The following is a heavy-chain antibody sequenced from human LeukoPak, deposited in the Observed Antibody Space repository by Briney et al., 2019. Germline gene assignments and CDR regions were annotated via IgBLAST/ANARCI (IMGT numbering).Heavy chain of an antibody. Sequence: SETLSLTCTVSGGSITNSFCSWIRQPPGKGLEWIAYVHYSEKTNYNPSLKNRLTISLDTSKNQFSPMLSSVTAADTAVYYCARDRRWEQLHAFDIWGQGTMVTVSS. CDR1: GGSITNSF. J-gene: IGHJ3*02. V-gene: IGHV4-59*01. CDR3: ARDRRWEQLHAFDI. D-gene: IGHD1-26*01. CDR2: VHYSEKT.